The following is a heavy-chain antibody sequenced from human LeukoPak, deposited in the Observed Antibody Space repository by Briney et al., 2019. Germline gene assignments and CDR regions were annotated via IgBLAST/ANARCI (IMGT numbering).Heavy chain of an antibody. V-gene: IGHV3-7*02. Sequence: PGGSLRLSCAVSGLTFSSFWMSWVRQAPGKGLEWVANLNQDGSEKNYVDSVKGRFTISRDNAKNSLYLQMNSLRAEDTAVYYCTTQRSRITMVRGVIRSDHWGQGTLVTVSS. CDR3: TTQRSRITMVRGVIRSDH. D-gene: IGHD3-10*01. CDR1: GLTFSSFW. CDR2: LNQDGSEK. J-gene: IGHJ4*02.